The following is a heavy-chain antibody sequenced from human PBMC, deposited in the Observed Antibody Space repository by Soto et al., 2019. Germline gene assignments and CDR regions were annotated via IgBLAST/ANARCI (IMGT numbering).Heavy chain of an antibody. Sequence: PSQTLSLTCAISGDSVSSNIAAWNWIRQSPSRGLEWLGRTYYRSKWDHDYAVSVKSRITINPDTSKNQFSLQLNSVTPADTAVYYCARDQVLDSGYDLGYYYGMDVWGQGTTVTVSS. CDR2: TYYRSKWDH. CDR3: ARDQVLDSGYDLGYYYGMDV. D-gene: IGHD5-12*01. CDR1: GDSVSSNIAA. J-gene: IGHJ6*02. V-gene: IGHV6-1*01.